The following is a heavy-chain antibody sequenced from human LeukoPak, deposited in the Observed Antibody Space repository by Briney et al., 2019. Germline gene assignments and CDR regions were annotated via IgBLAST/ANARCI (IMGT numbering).Heavy chain of an antibody. J-gene: IGHJ4*02. CDR1: GFTFSSYW. V-gene: IGHV3-7*01. Sequence: GGSLRLSCAASGFTFSSYWMSWVRQAPGKGLEWVANIKQDGSEKYYVDSVKGRFTISRDNAKNSLYLQMNSLRAEDTAVYYCARVTLYCGGDCYPDTFDYWGQGTLVTVSS. CDR3: ARVTLYCGGDCYPDTFDY. CDR2: IKQDGSEK. D-gene: IGHD2-21*01.